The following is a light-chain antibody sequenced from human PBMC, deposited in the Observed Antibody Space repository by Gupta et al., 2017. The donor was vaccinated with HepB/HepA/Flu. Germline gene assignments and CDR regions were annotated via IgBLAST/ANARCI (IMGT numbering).Light chain of an antibody. J-gene: IGKJ2*01. CDR2: AAS. Sequence: DIQMTHSPSSLSASVGDRVTITCRASQRISSYLNWYQQKPGKAPKLLIYAASRVKSGVPSRFSGSGSGTDFTLTISRRQPEDFATYYCQHRDSTPYTFGQGTKLDIK. CDR1: QRISSY. V-gene: IGKV1-39*01. CDR3: QHRDSTPYT.